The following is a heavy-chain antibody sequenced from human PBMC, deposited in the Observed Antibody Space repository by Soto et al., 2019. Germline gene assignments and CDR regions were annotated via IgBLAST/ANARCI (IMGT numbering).Heavy chain of an antibody. J-gene: IGHJ6*02. V-gene: IGHV4-34*01. CDR3: ARQGRITIFGVVIHYGMDV. CDR1: GGSFSGYY. Sequence: LSLTCAVYGGSFSGYYWSWIRQPPGKGLEWNGEINHSGSTNYNPSLKSRVTISVDTSKNQFSLKLSSVTAADTAVYFCARQGRITIFGVVIHYGMDVWAQGTTVTVSS. D-gene: IGHD3-3*01. CDR2: INHSGST.